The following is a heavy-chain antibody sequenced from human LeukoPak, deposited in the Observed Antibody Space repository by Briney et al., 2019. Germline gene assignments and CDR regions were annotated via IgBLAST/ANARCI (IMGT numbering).Heavy chain of an antibody. V-gene: IGHV4-34*01. CDR3: ASWPTGDYPNWFDP. CDR1: GGSFSGYY. D-gene: IGHD4-17*01. CDR2: INHSGST. J-gene: IGHJ5*02. Sequence: PSETLSLTCAVYGGSFSGYYWSWIRQPPGKGLEWIGEINHSGSTNYNPSLKSRVTISVDTSKNQFSLKLSSVIAADTAVYYCASWPTGDYPNWFDPWGQGTLVTVSS.